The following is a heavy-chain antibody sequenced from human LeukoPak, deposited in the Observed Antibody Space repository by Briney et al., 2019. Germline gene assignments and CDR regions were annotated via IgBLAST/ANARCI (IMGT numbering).Heavy chain of an antibody. J-gene: IGHJ4*02. CDR1: GDSTTSAGYY. Sequence: SETLSLTCTVSGDSTTSAGYYWTWVRQYPGKGLEWIGYIYNAGSTYYHPSLKSRVTTSLDTSKNQFSLRLSSVTAADTAVYYCARVVAATIYQFDHWGQGTLVTVSS. D-gene: IGHD2-15*01. CDR3: ARVVAATIYQFDH. V-gene: IGHV4-31*03. CDR2: IYNAGST.